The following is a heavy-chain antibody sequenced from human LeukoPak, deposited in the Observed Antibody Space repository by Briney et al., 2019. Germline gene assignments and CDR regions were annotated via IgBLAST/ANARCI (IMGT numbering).Heavy chain of an antibody. V-gene: IGHV3-23*01. D-gene: IGHD3-22*01. CDR1: GFTFSSYA. J-gene: IGHJ4*02. Sequence: GGSLRLSCAASGFTFSSYAMSWVRQAPGKGLEWVSTVSGSGDDTYYADSVKGRFTFSRDSSKNTVYLQMNSLGAEDTAIYYCAKDWGTMTYHFDYWGQGTLVTVSS. CDR2: VSGSGDDT. CDR3: AKDWGTMTYHFDY.